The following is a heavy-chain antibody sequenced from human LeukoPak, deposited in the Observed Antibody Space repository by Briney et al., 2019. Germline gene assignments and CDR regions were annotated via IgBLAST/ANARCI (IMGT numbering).Heavy chain of an antibody. CDR2: ISGSGVST. CDR3: AQDVCSGGSCYLDY. Sequence: GGSLRLSCAASGCTFRSYVMNWVRQAQPPGLERVSAISGSGVSTYYANSVKGRFTISRDNSKNTLYLQMNSLRAEDTAIYYCAQDVCSGGSCYLDYWGQGTLVTVSS. CDR1: GCTFRSYV. J-gene: IGHJ4*02. D-gene: IGHD2-15*01. V-gene: IGHV3-23*01.